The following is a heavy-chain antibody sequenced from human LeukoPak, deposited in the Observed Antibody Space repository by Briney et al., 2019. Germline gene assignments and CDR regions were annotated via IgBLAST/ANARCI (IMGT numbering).Heavy chain of an antibody. V-gene: IGHV3-23*01. D-gene: IGHD4-17*01. J-gene: IGHJ4*02. CDR1: GFTFSSYA. Sequence: GGSLRLSCAASGFTFSSYAMSWVRQAPGKGLEWVSAINSAGSTYYGDSVRGRFTISRDNSKNVLHLQMNSLRAEDTALYYCARDQNTVATAPFDYWGLGTLVTVSS. CDR2: INSAGST. CDR3: ARDQNTVATAPFDY.